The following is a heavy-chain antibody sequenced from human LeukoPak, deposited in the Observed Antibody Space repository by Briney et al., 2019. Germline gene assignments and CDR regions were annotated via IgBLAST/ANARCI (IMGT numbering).Heavy chain of an antibody. CDR1: GFTFSSYA. V-gene: IGHV3-21*01. CDR3: ARLFGSGFGKYYFDY. J-gene: IGHJ4*02. CDR2: ISSGSSHI. Sequence: GGSLRLSCAASGFTFSSYAMEWVRQAPGKGLEWVSSISSGSSHIYYADSVKGRFTISGDDAKKSLSLQMNSLTADDTAVYYCARLFGSGFGKYYFDYWGQGTLVTVSS. D-gene: IGHD3-10*01.